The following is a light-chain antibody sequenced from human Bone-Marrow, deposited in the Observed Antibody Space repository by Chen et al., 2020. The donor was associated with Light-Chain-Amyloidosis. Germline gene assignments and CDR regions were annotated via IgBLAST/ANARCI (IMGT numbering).Light chain of an antibody. Sequence: DIQMTQSPSSLSASVGDRVISSCQASQDIITSLNWFQLKPGKAPKLLIYDASNLQTGVPSRFTGSGSGTHFTLAISSLHPDDIATYYCHQYENLPFTFGPGTKVEMK. CDR2: DAS. CDR1: QDIITS. CDR3: HQYENLPFT. J-gene: IGKJ3*01. V-gene: IGKV1-33*01.